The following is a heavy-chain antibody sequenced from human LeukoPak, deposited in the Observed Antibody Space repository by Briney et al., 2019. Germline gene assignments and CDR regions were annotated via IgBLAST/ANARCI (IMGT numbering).Heavy chain of an antibody. V-gene: IGHV3-21*01. CDR2: ISSSSSYI. Sequence: GGSLRLSCAASGFTFSSYSMNWVRQAPGKGLEWVSSISSSSSYIYYADSVKGRFTISRDNAKNSLYLQMNSLRAEDTAVYYCAREDIAPIWFDPWGQGTLVTVSS. D-gene: IGHD5-12*01. J-gene: IGHJ5*02. CDR1: GFTFSSYS. CDR3: AREDIAPIWFDP.